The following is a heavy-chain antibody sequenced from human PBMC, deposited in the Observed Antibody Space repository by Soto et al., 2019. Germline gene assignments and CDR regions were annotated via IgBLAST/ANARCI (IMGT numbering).Heavy chain of an antibody. CDR2: IYYSGST. Sequence: SETLSLTCTVSGGSLSTYNWGWIRQPPGKGLEWIGSIYYSGSTYYSPSLKGRLIISVDPSKNQFSLKLTSVTAADTAMYYCARPKTIGAAAGKGWFDPWGQGTLVTVSS. CDR3: ARPKTIGAAAGKGWFDP. J-gene: IGHJ5*02. D-gene: IGHD6-13*01. CDR1: GGSLSTYN. V-gene: IGHV4-39*01.